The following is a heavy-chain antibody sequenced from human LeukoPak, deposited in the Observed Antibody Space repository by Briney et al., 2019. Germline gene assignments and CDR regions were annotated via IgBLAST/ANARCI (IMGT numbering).Heavy chain of an antibody. CDR1: GGSISSGDYY. Sequence: PSETLSLTCTVSGGSISSGDYYWSWIRQPPGKGLEWIGNIYYSGSTYYNPSLKSRVTISVDTSKNQFSLKLSSVTAADTAVYYCARVMNQADYYYGSGNAFDIWGQGTMVTVSS. CDR3: ARVMNQADYYYGSGNAFDI. J-gene: IGHJ3*02. D-gene: IGHD3-10*01. CDR2: IYYSGST. V-gene: IGHV4-30-4*01.